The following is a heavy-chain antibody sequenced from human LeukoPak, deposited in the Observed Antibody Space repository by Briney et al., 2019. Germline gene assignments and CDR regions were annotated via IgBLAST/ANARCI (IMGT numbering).Heavy chain of an antibody. CDR1: GGSFSGYY. V-gene: IGHV4-34*01. J-gene: IGHJ4*02. Sequence: KASETLSLTCAVYGGSFSGYYWSWIRQPPGKGLEWIGEINHSGSTYYNPPLKSRVTISVDRSKNQFSLKLSSVTAADTAVYYCARGRYSYGYSYYFDYWGQGTLVTVSS. CDR2: INHSGST. D-gene: IGHD5-18*01. CDR3: ARGRYSYGYSYYFDY.